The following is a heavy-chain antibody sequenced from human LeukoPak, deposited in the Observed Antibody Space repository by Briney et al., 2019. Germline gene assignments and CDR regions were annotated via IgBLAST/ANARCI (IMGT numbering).Heavy chain of an antibody. CDR3: ASVVVVPAAGIGASDAFDI. D-gene: IGHD2-2*01. CDR2: ISSSSSYI. CDR1: GFTFSSYS. J-gene: IGHJ3*02. Sequence: GGSLRLSCAASGFTFSSYSMNWVRQAPGKGLEWVSSISSSSSYIYYADSVKGRFTISRDNAKNSLYLQMNSLRAEDTAVYYCASVVVVPAAGIGASDAFDIWSQGTMVTVSS. V-gene: IGHV3-21*01.